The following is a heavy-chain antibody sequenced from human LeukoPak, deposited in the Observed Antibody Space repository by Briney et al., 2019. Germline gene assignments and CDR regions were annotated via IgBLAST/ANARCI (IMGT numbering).Heavy chain of an antibody. V-gene: IGHV1-46*01. CDR3: ARESPHTFYFDY. D-gene: IGHD3-16*01. Sequence: ASVTLSCKASGYTFTTYHIHWVRQPPGQGLEWMGIIKDSGTTIYPQKFQGRVTMTRDTSTSTVYMEVSSLRSEDTAVYYCARESPHTFYFDYWGQGTLVTVSS. CDR1: GYTFTTYH. J-gene: IGHJ4*02. CDR2: IKDSGTT.